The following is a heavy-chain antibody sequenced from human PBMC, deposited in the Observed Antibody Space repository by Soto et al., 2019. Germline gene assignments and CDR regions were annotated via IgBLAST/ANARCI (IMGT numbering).Heavy chain of an antibody. CDR2: ISAYNGNT. CDR3: AWTTVSMDPGNYGMDV. Sequence: ASVKVSCKASGYTFTSYGISWVRQAPGQGLEWMGWISAYNGNTNYAQKLQGRVTMTTDTSTSTAYMELRSLRSDDTAVYYCAWTTVSMDPGNYGMDVWGQGTTVTVSS. D-gene: IGHD4-4*01. CDR1: GYTFTSYG. V-gene: IGHV1-18*01. J-gene: IGHJ6*02.